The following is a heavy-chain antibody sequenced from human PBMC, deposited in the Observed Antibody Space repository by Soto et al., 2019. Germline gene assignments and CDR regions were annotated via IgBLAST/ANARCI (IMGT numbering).Heavy chain of an antibody. CDR2: ISAYNGNT. CDR1: GYTFTSYG. V-gene: IGHV1-18*01. D-gene: IGHD6-13*01. J-gene: IGHJ6*02. CDR3: ARDLGIAAAGKWDYYYYGIDV. Sequence: ASVKVSCKASGYTFTSYGISWVRQAPGQGLEWMGWISAYNGNTNYAQKLQGRATMTTDTSTRTAYMELRSLRYDDTAVYYCARDLGIAAAGKWDYYYYGIDVWGQGTPVTVSS.